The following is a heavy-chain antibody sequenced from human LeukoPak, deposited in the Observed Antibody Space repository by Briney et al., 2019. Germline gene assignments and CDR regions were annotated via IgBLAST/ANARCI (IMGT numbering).Heavy chain of an antibody. Sequence: GESLKISCKGSGYSFTTYWIGWVRQMPGKGLEWMGILYPADSNTIYSPSFQGQVTISADKSISTAYLQWSSLKASDTAMYYCARPLYCGGDCYGYYFDYWGQGTLVTVSS. D-gene: IGHD2-21*02. J-gene: IGHJ4*02. CDR3: ARPLYCGGDCYGYYFDY. V-gene: IGHV5-51*01. CDR2: LYPADSNT. CDR1: GYSFTTYW.